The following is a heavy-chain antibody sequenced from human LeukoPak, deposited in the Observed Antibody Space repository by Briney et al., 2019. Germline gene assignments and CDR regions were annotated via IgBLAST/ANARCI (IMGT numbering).Heavy chain of an antibody. D-gene: IGHD2-8*01. V-gene: IGHV3-74*01. Sequence: GGSLRLSCAASGFTFSSYAMSWVRQAPGKGLVWVSRISSDGGTTFYADSVKGRFTISRDNAKNTLFLQMNSLRTEDTAVYYCVRDSRNGVDYWGQGTLVTVSS. CDR3: VRDSRNGVDY. CDR1: GFTFSSYA. CDR2: ISSDGGTT. J-gene: IGHJ4*02.